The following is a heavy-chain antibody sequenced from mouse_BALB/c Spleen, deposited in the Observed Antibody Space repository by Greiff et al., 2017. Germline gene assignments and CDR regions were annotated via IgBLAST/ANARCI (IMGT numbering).Heavy chain of an antibody. CDR2: IWGDGST. Sequence: QVQLKESGPGLVAPSQSLSITCTVSGFSLTGYGVNWVRQPPGKGLEWLGMIWGDGSTDYNSALKSRLSISKDNSKSQVFLKMNSLQTDDTARYYCAREEELRPYAMDYWGQGTSVTVSS. CDR1: GFSLTGYG. J-gene: IGHJ4*01. D-gene: IGHD1-2*01. V-gene: IGHV2-6-7*01. CDR3: AREEELRPYAMDY.